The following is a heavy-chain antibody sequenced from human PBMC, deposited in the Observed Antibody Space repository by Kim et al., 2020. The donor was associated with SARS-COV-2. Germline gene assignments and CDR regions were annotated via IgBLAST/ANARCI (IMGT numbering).Heavy chain of an antibody. D-gene: IGHD6-19*01. CDR2: ISNSGSTI. CDR1: GFTFSSYE. Sequence: GGSLRLSCAASGFTFSSYEMNWVRQAPGKGLQWVSYISNSGSTIYYADSVKGRFTISRDNAKNSLYLQMNSLRAEDTAVYYCARDGIAVADYWGQGTLVTVSS. J-gene: IGHJ4*02. V-gene: IGHV3-48*03. CDR3: ARDGIAVADY.